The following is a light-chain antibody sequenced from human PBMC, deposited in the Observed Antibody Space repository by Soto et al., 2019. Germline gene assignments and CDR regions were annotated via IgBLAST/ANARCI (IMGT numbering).Light chain of an antibody. CDR3: QQDYSALWT. CDR1: QSITNL. V-gene: IGKV1-39*01. Sequence: DIQMTQSPSSLSASVGDRVTITCRASQSITNLLTWYQHKPGQAPKLLIYATSSLLTGVPSRFSGSGSGTDFTLTISGLQLEDFATYYCQQDYSALWTFGEGTTVENK. CDR2: ATS. J-gene: IGKJ1*01.